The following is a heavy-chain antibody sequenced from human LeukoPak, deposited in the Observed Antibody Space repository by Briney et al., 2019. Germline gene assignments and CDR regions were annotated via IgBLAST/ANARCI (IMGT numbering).Heavy chain of an antibody. V-gene: IGHV4-39*01. CDR1: GGSISSSSFY. D-gene: IGHD2-2*03. CDR3: ARVDGCFDY. CDR2: IYSSGTT. J-gene: IGHJ4*02. Sequence: PSETLSLTCTVSGGSISSSSFYWGWIRQPPGKGLEWIGSIYSSGTTYYSPSLKSRVTISVDTSKNQFSLKLNSVTAADTAVYYCARVDGCFDYWGQGTLVTVSS.